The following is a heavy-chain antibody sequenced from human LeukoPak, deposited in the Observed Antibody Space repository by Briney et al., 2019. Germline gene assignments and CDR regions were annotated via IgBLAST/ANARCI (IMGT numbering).Heavy chain of an antibody. Sequence: SETLSLTCTVSGGSISNYYWNWIRQPPGKGLEWIGYTYYTGNTNYNPSLKSRVTISVDTSKNQSSLKLSSVTAADTAVYYCARDRLQLQSWGQGTLVTVSS. D-gene: IGHD1-1*01. CDR3: ARDRLQLQS. J-gene: IGHJ5*02. CDR2: TYYTGNT. CDR1: GGSISNYY. V-gene: IGHV4-59*01.